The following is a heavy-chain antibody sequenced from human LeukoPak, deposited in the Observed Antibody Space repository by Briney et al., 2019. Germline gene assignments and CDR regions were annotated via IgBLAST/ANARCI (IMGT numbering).Heavy chain of an antibody. D-gene: IGHD3-22*01. J-gene: IGHJ4*02. CDR1: GGSISGYY. Sequence: SETLSLTCTVSGGSISGYYWSWIRQPPGKGLECIGYIYYSGSTNYNPSLKSRVTISVDTSRNQFSLKLTSVTAADTAVYYYAKVSDRDSSGYYWGFEYWGQGTLVTVSS. CDR2: IYYSGST. V-gene: IGHV4-59*08. CDR3: AKVSDRDSSGYYWGFEY.